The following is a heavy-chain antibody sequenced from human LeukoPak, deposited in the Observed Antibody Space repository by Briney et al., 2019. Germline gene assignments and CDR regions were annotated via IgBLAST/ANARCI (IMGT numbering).Heavy chain of an antibody. CDR1: GGSFSGYY. CDR2: INHSGST. Sequence: PSETLSLTCAVYGGSFSGYYWSWIRQPPGKGMEWIGEINHSGSTNYNPSLKSRVTISVDTSKNQLSLKLSSVTAADTAVYYCAGYYDFWSGYDDYWGQGTLVTVSS. V-gene: IGHV4-34*01. CDR3: AGYYDFWSGYDDY. D-gene: IGHD3-3*01. J-gene: IGHJ4*02.